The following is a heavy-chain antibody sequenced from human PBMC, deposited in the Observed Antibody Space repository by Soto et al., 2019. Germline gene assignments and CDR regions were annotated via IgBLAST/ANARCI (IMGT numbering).Heavy chain of an antibody. D-gene: IGHD2-2*01. CDR2: IYYSGST. V-gene: IGHV4-39*07. CDR3: ARWPDIVVVPAAMGYYYYYMDV. CDR1: GGSISSSSYY. J-gene: IGHJ6*03. Sequence: KPSETLSLTCTVSGGSISSSSYYWGWIRQPPGKGLEWIGSIYYSGSTYYNPSLKSRVTISVDTSKNQFSLKLSSVTAADTAVYYCARWPDIVVVPAAMGYYYYYMDVWGKGTTVTVSS.